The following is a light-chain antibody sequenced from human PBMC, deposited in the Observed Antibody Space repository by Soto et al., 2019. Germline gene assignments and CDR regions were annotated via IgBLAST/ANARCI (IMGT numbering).Light chain of an antibody. Sequence: DSQMTQSPSTLSGSVVDRVTITCRASQTISSWLAWYLQRPGQAPKLLIRSASTLQRGVPSRFSGSGSRTEFTLTIADLQPDDFGTYYCQQSLTMPITFGHGTRLEIK. CDR3: QQSLTMPIT. CDR1: QTISSW. CDR2: SAS. V-gene: IGKV1-5*01. J-gene: IGKJ5*01.